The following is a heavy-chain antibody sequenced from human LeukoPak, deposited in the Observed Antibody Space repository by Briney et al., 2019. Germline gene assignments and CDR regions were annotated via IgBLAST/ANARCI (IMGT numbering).Heavy chain of an antibody. V-gene: IGHV3-7*01. Sequence: GGSLRLSCAASKFIFSKYWMSWVRQAPGKGLGWVADIKEDGSEKYYVDSVKGRFTISGQNAKSSLFLQMNSLRAEDTAVYYCARHRSGGSQDDAFDIWGQGTMVTVSS. CDR1: KFIFSKYW. CDR2: IKEDGSEK. CDR3: ARHRSGGSQDDAFDI. D-gene: IGHD2-15*01. J-gene: IGHJ3*02.